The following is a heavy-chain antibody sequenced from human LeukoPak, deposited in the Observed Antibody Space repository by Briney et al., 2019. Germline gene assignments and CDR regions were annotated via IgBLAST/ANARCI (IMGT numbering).Heavy chain of an antibody. CDR1: GGSISSYY. Sequence: SETLSLTCTVSGGSISSYYWSWIRQPPGKGLEWIGYIYYSGSTNYNPSLKSRVTISVDTSKNQFSLKLSSVTAADTAVYYCARSSPSEGAFDIWGQGAMVTVSS. J-gene: IGHJ3*02. V-gene: IGHV4-59*01. CDR3: ARSSPSEGAFDI. CDR2: IYYSGST. D-gene: IGHD6-6*01.